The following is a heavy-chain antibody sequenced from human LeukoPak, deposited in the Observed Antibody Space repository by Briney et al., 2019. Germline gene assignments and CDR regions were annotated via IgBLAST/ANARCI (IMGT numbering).Heavy chain of an antibody. CDR1: GFTFSSYA. D-gene: IGHD3-3*01. CDR2: ISGSGGST. V-gene: IGHV3-23*01. J-gene: IGHJ6*02. CDR3: AKVLRFLEWLPKYYYYGMDV. Sequence: GGSLRLSCAASGFTFSSYAMSWVRQAPGKGLEWVSVISGSGGSTYYADSVKGRFTISRDNSKNTLYLQMNSLRAEDTAVYYCAKVLRFLEWLPKYYYYGMDVWGQGTTVTVSS.